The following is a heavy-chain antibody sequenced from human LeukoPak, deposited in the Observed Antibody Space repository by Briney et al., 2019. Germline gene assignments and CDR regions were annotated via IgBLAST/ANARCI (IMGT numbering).Heavy chain of an antibody. D-gene: IGHD3-10*01. CDR1: GFTFSDYE. CDR2: INSRGSNT. CDR3: ARGTHITLVRGALDY. Sequence: GGSLRPSCAASGFTFSDYEMNWVRQAPGKGLEWVSYINSRGSNTYYTDSVKGRFTISRDNAKNSLYLQMNSLRAEDTAVYYCARGTHITLVRGALDYWGRGTLVTVSS. J-gene: IGHJ4*02. V-gene: IGHV3-48*03.